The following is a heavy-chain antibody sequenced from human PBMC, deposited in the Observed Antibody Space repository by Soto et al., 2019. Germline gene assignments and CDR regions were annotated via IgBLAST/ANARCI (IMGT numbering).Heavy chain of an antibody. CDR1: DDSINSDKYY. CDR2: IYYRGNA. J-gene: IGHJ4*02. Sequence: QLQLQESGPGLVKPSETLSLTCSVSDDSINSDKYYWVWIRQPPGQGLEWIGSIYYRGNAYYNPSLQTRVTISLDKSKSPFSLKLNSVTAADSAVYFCARLEGLATISYYFDFWGPGALVTVSS. V-gene: IGHV4-39*01. D-gene: IGHD3-9*01. CDR3: ARLEGLATISYYFDF.